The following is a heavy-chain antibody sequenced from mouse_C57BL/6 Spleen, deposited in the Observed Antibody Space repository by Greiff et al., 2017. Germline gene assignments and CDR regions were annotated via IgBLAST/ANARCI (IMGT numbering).Heavy chain of an antibody. CDR2: ISSGGSYT. D-gene: IGHD1-1*01. Sequence: EVHLVESGGDLVKPGGSLKLSCAASGFTFSSYGMSWVRQTPDKRLEWVATISSGGSYTYYPDSVKGRFTISRDNAKNTLYLQMSSLKSEDTAMYYCARSYGSSPAWFAYWGQGTLVTVSA. CDR3: ARSYGSSPAWFAY. J-gene: IGHJ3*01. CDR1: GFTFSSYG. V-gene: IGHV5-6*01.